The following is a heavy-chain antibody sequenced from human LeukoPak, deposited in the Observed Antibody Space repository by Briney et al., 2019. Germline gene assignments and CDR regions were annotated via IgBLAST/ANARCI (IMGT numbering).Heavy chain of an antibody. J-gene: IGHJ4*02. D-gene: IGHD3-16*01. Sequence: PSETLSLTCTVSGGSISSGGYYWSWIRQHPGDGLEWIGYIYYSGSTYYNPSLKSRVTISIDTSKNQFSLKLSSVTAADTAVYYCARAGGFSSPFGYWGQGTLVTVSS. V-gene: IGHV4-31*03. CDR2: IYYSGST. CDR3: ARAGGFSSPFGY. CDR1: GGSISSGGYY.